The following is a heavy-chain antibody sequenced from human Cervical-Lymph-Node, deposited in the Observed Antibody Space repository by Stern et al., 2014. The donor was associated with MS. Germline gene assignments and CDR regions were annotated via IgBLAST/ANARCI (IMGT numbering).Heavy chain of an antibody. CDR2: IYPGASDT. V-gene: IGHV5-51*01. CDR3: ARHDWRITMVRGAQSHINWFDP. J-gene: IGHJ5*02. D-gene: IGHD3-10*01. CDR1: GYSFTSYW. Sequence: EVQLVQSGAEVKKPGESLKISCKGSGYSFTSYWIGWVRQMPGKGLEWMGIIYPGASDTRYSPSFQGQVTTSADKSISTAYLQWSSLKASDTAMYYCARHDWRITMVRGAQSHINWFDPWGQGTLVTVSS.